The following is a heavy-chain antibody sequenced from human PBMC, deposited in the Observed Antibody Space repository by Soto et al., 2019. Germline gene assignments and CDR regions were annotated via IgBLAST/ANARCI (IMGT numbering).Heavy chain of an antibody. Sequence: QVQLQESSPGLVKPSQTLSHTCTVSGGSISSGGYYWSWIRQHPGKGLEWIGYIYYSGSTYYNPSLKSRVTISVDTSKNQFSLKLSSVTAADTAVYYCARSKIVVVVAATPDAFDIRGQGTMVTVSS. V-gene: IGHV4-31*03. CDR1: GGSISSGGYY. D-gene: IGHD2-15*01. CDR2: IYYSGST. CDR3: ARSKIVVVVAATPDAFDI. J-gene: IGHJ3*02.